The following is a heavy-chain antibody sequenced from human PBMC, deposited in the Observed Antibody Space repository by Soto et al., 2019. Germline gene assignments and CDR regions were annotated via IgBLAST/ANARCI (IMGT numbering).Heavy chain of an antibody. D-gene: IGHD6-13*01. CDR2: INHSGST. Sequence: SETLSLTCAVYGGSFSDYYWSWIRQPPGKGLEWIGEINHSGSTNYNPSFKSRVTISVDTSKNQFPLKLSSVTAADTAVYYCARGRRQQLVRSQYNWFGPWGQGTLVTVSS. V-gene: IGHV4-34*01. CDR3: ARGRRQQLVRSQYNWFGP. CDR1: GGSFSDYY. J-gene: IGHJ5*02.